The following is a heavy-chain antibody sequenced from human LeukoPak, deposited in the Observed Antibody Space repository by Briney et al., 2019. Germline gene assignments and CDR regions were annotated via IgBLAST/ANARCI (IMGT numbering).Heavy chain of an antibody. D-gene: IGHD2-15*01. Sequence: NFQGRVTMTTDTSTSTAYMELRSLRSADTAVYYCARDYGSRGFDYWGQGTLVTVSS. CDR3: ARDYGSRGFDY. J-gene: IGHJ4*02. V-gene: IGHV1-18*01.